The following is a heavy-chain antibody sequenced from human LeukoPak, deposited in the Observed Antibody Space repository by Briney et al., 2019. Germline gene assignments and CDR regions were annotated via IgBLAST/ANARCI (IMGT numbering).Heavy chain of an antibody. CDR3: AAPGGGSCSDYYGVDV. V-gene: IGHV1-2*02. CDR2: INPNSGGT. J-gene: IGHJ6*02. CDR1: GYTFTGYY. D-gene: IGHD2-15*01. Sequence: GASVKVSCKASGYTFTGYYMHWVRQAPGQGLEWMGWINPNSGGTNYAQKFQGRVTMTRDTSISTAYMELSRLRSDDTAVYYCAAPGGGSCSDYYGVDVWGQGTTVTVSS.